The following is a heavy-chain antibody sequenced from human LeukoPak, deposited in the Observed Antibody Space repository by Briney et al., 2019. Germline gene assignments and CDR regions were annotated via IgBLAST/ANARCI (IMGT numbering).Heavy chain of an antibody. J-gene: IGHJ3*02. V-gene: IGHV3-7*01. D-gene: IGHD6-19*01. Sequence: PGGSLRLSCAASGFALSKYWMSWVRQAPGKGLEWVANIKQDESEKYYVDSVKGRFTISRDNADNSLYLQMNSLKVEDTAVYYCARYGNGEWLAHYSFDTWGQGTMVTVSS. CDR2: IKQDESEK. CDR1: GFALSKYW. CDR3: ARYGNGEWLAHYSFDT.